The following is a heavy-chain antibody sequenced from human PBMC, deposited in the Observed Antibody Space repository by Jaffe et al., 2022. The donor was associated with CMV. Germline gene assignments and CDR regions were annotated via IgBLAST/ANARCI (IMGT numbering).Heavy chain of an antibody. CDR2: ISYDGSNK. D-gene: IGHD3-22*01. V-gene: IGHV3-30*18. CDR1: GFTFSSYG. J-gene: IGHJ1*01. CDR3: AKDERDYYDSSGYYQYFQH. Sequence: QVQLVESGGGVVQPGRSLRLSCAASGFTFSSYGMHWVRQAPGKGLEWVAVISYDGSNKYYADSVKGRFTISRDNSKNTLYLQMNSLRAEDTAVYYCAKDERDYYDSSGYYQYFQHWGQGTLVTVSS.